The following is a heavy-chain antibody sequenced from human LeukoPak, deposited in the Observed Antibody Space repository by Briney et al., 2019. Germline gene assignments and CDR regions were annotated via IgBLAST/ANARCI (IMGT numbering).Heavy chain of an antibody. CDR1: GFTFSDYY. J-gene: IGHJ4*02. CDR2: ISSSGSTI. Sequence: PGGSLRLSCAASGFTFSDYYMSWIRQAPGKGLEWVPHISSSGSTIYYADSVKGRFTISRDNAKNSLYLQMNSLRAEDTAVYYCARDGQLVGATRPDYWGQGTLVTVSS. V-gene: IGHV3-11*01. CDR3: ARDGQLVGATRPDY. D-gene: IGHD1-26*01.